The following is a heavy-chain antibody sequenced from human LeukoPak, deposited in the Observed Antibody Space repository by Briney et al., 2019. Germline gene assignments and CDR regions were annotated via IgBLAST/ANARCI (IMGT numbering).Heavy chain of an antibody. D-gene: IGHD2-15*01. Sequence: GRSLRLSCAASGFTFSSYGMHWVRQAPGKGLEWVAVISYDGSNKYYADSVKGRFTISRDNSKNTLYLQMNSLRAEDTAVYYCAKDLVRDCSGGSCYGIDYWGQGTLVPVSS. V-gene: IGHV3-30*18. J-gene: IGHJ4*02. CDR3: AKDLVRDCSGGSCYGIDY. CDR1: GFTFSSYG. CDR2: ISYDGSNK.